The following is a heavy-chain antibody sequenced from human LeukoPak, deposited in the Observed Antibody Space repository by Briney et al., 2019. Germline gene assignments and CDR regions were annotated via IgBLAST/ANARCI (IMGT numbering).Heavy chain of an antibody. V-gene: IGHV5-51*01. Sequence: FSTQGAGCDFPIYCFGCGRRLPARGLLGMGSIYPDDGNTIYSPSFRGQVTISADKSSNTAYLQWSSLRASDTAMYYWARHRIGSSWCAEVDKYFEDWGQGTLVTVSS. CDR2: IYPDDGNT. CDR3: ARHRIGSSWCAEVDKYFED. J-gene: IGHJ4*02. D-gene: IGHD6-13*01. CDR1: GCDFPIYC.